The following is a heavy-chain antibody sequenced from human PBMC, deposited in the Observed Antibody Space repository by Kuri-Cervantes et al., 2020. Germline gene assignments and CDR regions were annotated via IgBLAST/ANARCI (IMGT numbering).Heavy chain of an antibody. CDR2: IWYDGSNK. Sequence: GESLKISCAASGLTVSSYGMHWVRQAPGKGLEWVAVIWYDGSNKYYADSVKGRFTISRDNSKNTLYLQMNSLRAEDTAVYYCARTGGGDGYPLDYWGQGTLVTVSS. J-gene: IGHJ4*02. CDR3: ARTGGGDGYPLDY. CDR1: GLTVSSYG. V-gene: IGHV3-33*08. D-gene: IGHD5-24*01.